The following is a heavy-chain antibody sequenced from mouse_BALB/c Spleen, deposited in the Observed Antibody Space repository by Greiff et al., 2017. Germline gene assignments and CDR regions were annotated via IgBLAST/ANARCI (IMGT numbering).Heavy chain of an antibody. CDR2: IDPANDNT. CDR3: AYDYDGLFAY. CDR1: GFNIKDTY. V-gene: IGHV14-3*02. D-gene: IGHD2-4*01. Sequence: EVQLQQSGAELVQPGASLKFSCTASGFNIKDTYMHWVQQRPEQGLEWIGSIDPANDNTKDAPKFQGKATITADTPSNTAYLQLTSLTSEDTAVYYCAYDYDGLFAYWGQGTLVTVSA. J-gene: IGHJ3*01.